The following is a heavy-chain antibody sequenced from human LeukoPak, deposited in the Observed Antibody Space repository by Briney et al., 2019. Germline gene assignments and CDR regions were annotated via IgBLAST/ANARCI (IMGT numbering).Heavy chain of an antibody. J-gene: IGHJ6*03. Sequence: ASVKVSCKASGYTFTSYGISWVRQAPGQGLEWMGWISAYNGNTNYAQKLQGRVTMTTDTSTSTAYMELRSLRSDDTAVYYCARIPVDTAMVTYYYYYMDVWGKGTTVTVSS. CDR1: GYTFTSYG. CDR3: ARIPVDTAMVTYYYYYMDV. CDR2: ISAYNGNT. V-gene: IGHV1-18*01. D-gene: IGHD5-18*01.